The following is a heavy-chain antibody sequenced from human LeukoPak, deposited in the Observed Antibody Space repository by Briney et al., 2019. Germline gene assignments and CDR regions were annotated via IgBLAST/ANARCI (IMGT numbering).Heavy chain of an antibody. CDR1: GFTCSSYS. J-gene: IGHJ4*02. V-gene: IGHV3-21*01. CDR2: ISGRGNDI. CDR3: ARDRGRDGYNYAFDY. D-gene: IGHD5-24*01. Sequence: GGSLRLSCAAPGFTCSSYSMNWVRQAPGKGRGWASFISGRGNDIYYADSVKGRFTISRDNAKNSLYLQMNSLRAEDTAVYYCARDRGRDGYNYAFDYWGQGTLVTVSS.